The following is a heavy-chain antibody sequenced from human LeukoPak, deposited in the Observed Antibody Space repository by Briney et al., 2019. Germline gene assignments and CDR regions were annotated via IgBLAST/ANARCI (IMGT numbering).Heavy chain of an antibody. Sequence: SETLSLTCTVSGCSISSSCYYWGWIRQPPGKGLVWIGIIYYSGCTYYYLSPKSRLSISVYTSKNQFSLKLSSVTDTDTAVYYCARRGYCSSTSCYEYWFDPWGQGTLVTVSS. D-gene: IGHD2-2*01. J-gene: IGHJ5*02. CDR3: ARRGYCSSTSCYEYWFDP. CDR1: GCSISSSCYY. CDR2: IYYSGCT. V-gene: IGHV4-39*01.